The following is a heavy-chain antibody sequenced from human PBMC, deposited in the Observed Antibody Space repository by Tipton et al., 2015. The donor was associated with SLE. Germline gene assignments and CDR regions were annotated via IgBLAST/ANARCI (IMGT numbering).Heavy chain of an antibody. Sequence: SLRLSCAASGFTFSSFGMHWVRQAPGKGLEWVSSISSSSSYIYYADSVKGRFTISRDNAKNSLYLQMNSLRAEDTAVYYCARARVYYDSSGYYPDAFDIWGQGTMVTVSS. D-gene: IGHD3-22*01. CDR3: ARARVYYDSSGYYPDAFDI. CDR1: GFTFSSFG. J-gene: IGHJ3*02. CDR2: ISSSSSYI. V-gene: IGHV3-21*01.